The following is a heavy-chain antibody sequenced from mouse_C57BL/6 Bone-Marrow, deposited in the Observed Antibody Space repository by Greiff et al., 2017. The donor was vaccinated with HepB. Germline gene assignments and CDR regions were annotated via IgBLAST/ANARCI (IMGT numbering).Heavy chain of an antibody. J-gene: IGHJ3*01. D-gene: IGHD2-4*01. CDR1: GYTFTSYG. CDR2: IYPRGGST. CDR3: ARVHYDNDGIPWLAD. V-gene: IGHV1-85*01. Sequence: VQLQEPGAELVKPGASVKMSCKASGYTFTSYGINWVKQRPGQGLEWIGGIYPRGGSTKYNEKFKGKATLTVDTSSSTAYMELNSLTSEDSAVYFCARVHYDNDGIPWLADWGQGTLLTVSS.